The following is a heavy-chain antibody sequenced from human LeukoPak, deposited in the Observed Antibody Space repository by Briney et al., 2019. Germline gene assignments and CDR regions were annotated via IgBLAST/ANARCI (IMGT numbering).Heavy chain of an antibody. CDR1: GFTFSSYS. D-gene: IGHD4-17*01. V-gene: IGHV3-48*04. Sequence: GGSLRLSCAASGFTFSSYSMNWVRQAPGKGLEWVSYISSSSSTIYYADSVKGRFTISRDNAKNSLYLQMNSLRAEDTAVYYCAREGPFRYGGVWGQGTMVTVSS. CDR2: ISSSSSTI. CDR3: AREGPFRYGGV. J-gene: IGHJ3*01.